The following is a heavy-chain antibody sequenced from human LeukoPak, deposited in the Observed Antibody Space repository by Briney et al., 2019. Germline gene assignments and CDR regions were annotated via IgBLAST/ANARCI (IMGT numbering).Heavy chain of an antibody. D-gene: IGHD3-3*01. J-gene: IGHJ4*02. V-gene: IGHV3-30*01. CDR2: MSNDGSKK. CDR1: GFTFSSHA. CDR3: ARDGSVLRFLEWLFLLDY. Sequence: GGSLRLSCAASGFTFSSHAMHWVRQAPGKGLEWVAIMSNDGSKKFYADSLKGRFTISRDNSKNTLYLQMNSLRSEDTAVYFCARDGSVLRFLEWLFLLDYWGQGTLVTVSS.